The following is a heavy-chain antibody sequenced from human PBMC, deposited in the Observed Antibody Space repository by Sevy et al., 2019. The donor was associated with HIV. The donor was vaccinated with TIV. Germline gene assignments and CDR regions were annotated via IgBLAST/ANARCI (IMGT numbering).Heavy chain of an antibody. CDR1: GFTFSSYG. CDR2: IWYDGSNK. J-gene: IGHJ4*02. Sequence: GGSLRLSCAASGFTFSSYGMHWVRQAPGKGLEWVAVIWYDGSNKYYADSVKGRLTISRDNSKNTLYLQMNSLRAEDTTVYYCARNEYSSGSDYWGQGTLVTVSS. D-gene: IGHD6-19*01. V-gene: IGHV3-33*01. CDR3: ARNEYSSGSDY.